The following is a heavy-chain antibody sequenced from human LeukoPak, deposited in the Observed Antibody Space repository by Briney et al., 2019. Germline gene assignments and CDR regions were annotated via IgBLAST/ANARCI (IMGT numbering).Heavy chain of an antibody. V-gene: IGHV3-30*04. CDR3: ARVVVSSSSDYFDY. Sequence: GGSLRLSCAASGFIFSSSVMHWVRQAPGKGLEWVAVISHDGGNKYYADSVKGRFTISRDNSKNTLYLQMNSLRAEDTAVYYCARVVVSSSSDYFDYWGQGTLSPSPQ. J-gene: IGHJ4*02. D-gene: IGHD6-6*01. CDR2: ISHDGGNK. CDR1: GFIFSSSV.